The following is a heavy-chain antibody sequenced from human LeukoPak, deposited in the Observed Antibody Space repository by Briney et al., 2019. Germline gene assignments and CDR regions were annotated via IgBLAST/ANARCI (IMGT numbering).Heavy chain of an antibody. CDR3: ARGGYLSAHSVDY. V-gene: IGHV4-34*01. J-gene: IGHJ4*02. CDR1: GGSFSGYY. D-gene: IGHD2/OR15-2a*01. Sequence: PSETLSLTCAVYGGSFSGYYWCWIRQPPGKGLEWIGEINHSGSTNYNPSLKSRVTISVDTSKNQCSLKLSSVTAADTAVYYCARGGYLSAHSVDYWGQGTLVTVSS. CDR2: INHSGST.